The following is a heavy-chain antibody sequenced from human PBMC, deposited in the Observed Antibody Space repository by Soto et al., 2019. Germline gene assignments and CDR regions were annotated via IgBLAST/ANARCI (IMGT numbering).Heavy chain of an antibody. CDR2: INHSGST. CDR3: ARGRYDFWSLKSRPYYFDY. D-gene: IGHD3-3*01. V-gene: IGHV4-34*01. J-gene: IGHJ4*02. CDR1: GGSFSGYY. Sequence: LSLSCAVYGGSFSGYYWSWIRQPPGKGLEWIGEINHSGSTNYNPSLKSRVTISVDTSKNQFSLKLSSVTAADTAVYYCARGRYDFWSLKSRPYYFDYXGQGTLVTVS.